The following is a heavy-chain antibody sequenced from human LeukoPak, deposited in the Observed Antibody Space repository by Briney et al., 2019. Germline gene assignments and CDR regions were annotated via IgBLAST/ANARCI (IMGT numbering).Heavy chain of an antibody. V-gene: IGHV3-53*05. CDR3: AKARGLIGGAFDI. CDR2: IYSSGST. Sequence: GGSLRLSCAASGFIVSRNYMNWVRQAPGRGLEWVSVIYSSGSTYYADSVKGRFTISRDNSKNSLYLQMNSLRTEDTALYYCAKARGLIGGAFDIWGQGTMVTVSS. CDR1: GFIVSRNY. D-gene: IGHD3-22*01. J-gene: IGHJ3*02.